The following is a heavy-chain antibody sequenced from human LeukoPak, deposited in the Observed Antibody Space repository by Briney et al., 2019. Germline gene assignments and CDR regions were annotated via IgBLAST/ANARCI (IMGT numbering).Heavy chain of an antibody. V-gene: IGHV4-59*01. CDR1: GGSMSGYY. D-gene: IGHD4-17*01. CDR3: VRSPCCTVTTDSSESYYYYYMDV. J-gene: IGHJ6*03. CDR2: IYYSGST. Sequence: SETLSLTCSVSGGSMSGYYWSWIRQPPGKGLEWIGYIYYSGSTNYNPSLRSRVTMSVDTSKNQFSLKLSSVTAADTAVYYCVRSPCCTVTTDSSESYYYYYMDVWGKGTTVTVSS.